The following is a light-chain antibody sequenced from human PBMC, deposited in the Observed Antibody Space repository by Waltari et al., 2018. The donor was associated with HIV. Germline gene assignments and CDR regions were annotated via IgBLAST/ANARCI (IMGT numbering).Light chain of an antibody. V-gene: IGLV3-25*03. Sequence: SSELTQPPSASVPPGQTARITCSGAALPNQSPYRYQHKPGQAPILIIYKDTERPSGIPERFSGSTSGTTVTLTISGVQAEDEADYHCQSADSSGADWVFGGGTRLTVL. CDR1: ALPNQS. CDR3: QSADSSGADWV. J-gene: IGLJ3*02. CDR2: KDT.